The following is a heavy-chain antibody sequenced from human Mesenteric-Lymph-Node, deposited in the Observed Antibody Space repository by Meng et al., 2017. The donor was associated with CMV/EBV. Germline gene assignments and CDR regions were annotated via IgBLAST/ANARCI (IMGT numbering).Heavy chain of an antibody. J-gene: IGHJ4*02. CDR2: IRYDGSNK. D-gene: IGHD5-12*01. Sequence: GESLKISCAASGFTFSSYGMHWVRQAPGKGLEWVAFIRYDGSNKYYADSVKGRFTISRDNSKNTLYLQMNSLRAEDTAVYYCARAPILVATIWVYWGQGTLVTVSS. V-gene: IGHV3-30*02. CDR1: GFTFSSYG. CDR3: ARAPILVATIWVY.